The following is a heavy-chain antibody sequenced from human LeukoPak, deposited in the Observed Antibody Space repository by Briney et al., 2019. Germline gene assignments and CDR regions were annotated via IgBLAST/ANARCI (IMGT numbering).Heavy chain of an antibody. V-gene: IGHV3-30*02. CDR3: AKCTPFDYDFWSGYYTVRLYYYMDV. Sequence: GGSLRLSCAASGFTFTNYGIHWDRQAPGKGLAWVAFIRSDGSTDYYADSVKGRFTISRDNSKDTLYLQMNSLRAEDTAVYYCAKCTPFDYDFWSGYYTVRLYYYMDVWGKGTTVTVSS. D-gene: IGHD3-3*01. CDR1: GFTFTNYG. CDR2: IRSDGSTD. J-gene: IGHJ6*03.